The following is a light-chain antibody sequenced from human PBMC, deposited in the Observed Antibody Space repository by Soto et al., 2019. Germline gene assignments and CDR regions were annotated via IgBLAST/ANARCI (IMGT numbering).Light chain of an antibody. CDR3: CSHAGGTTLV. CDR2: EGS. Sequence: QSALTQPASVSGSPGQSITISCTGTSSDIGSYSLVSWYQHYPGKAPKLMIYEGSKRPSGVSHRVSGSKSGNTASLTLSGLQAEDEADYYCCSHAGGTTLVFGGGTMLTVL. J-gene: IGLJ3*02. V-gene: IGLV2-23*01. CDR1: SSDIGSYSL.